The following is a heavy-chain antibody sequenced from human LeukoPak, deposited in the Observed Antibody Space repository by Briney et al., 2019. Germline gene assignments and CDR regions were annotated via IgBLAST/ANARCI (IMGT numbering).Heavy chain of an antibody. CDR1: GFTVSSNY. V-gene: IGHV3-53*01. CDR3: ARGGGYCSSTSCRYNWFDP. D-gene: IGHD2-2*01. CDR2: IYSGGST. J-gene: IGHJ5*02. Sequence: GGSLRLSCAASGFTVSSNYMSWVRQAPGKGLEWASVIYSGGSTYYADSVKGRFTISRDNSKNTLYLQMNSLRAEDTAVYYCARGGGYCSSTSCRYNWFDPWGQGTLVTVSS.